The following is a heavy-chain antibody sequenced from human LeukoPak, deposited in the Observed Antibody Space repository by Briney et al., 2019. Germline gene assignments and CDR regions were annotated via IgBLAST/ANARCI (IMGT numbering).Heavy chain of an antibody. CDR3: ARGPRSYYYDSSGYSHPHYFDY. J-gene: IGHJ4*02. V-gene: IGHV1-2*02. Sequence: GASVKVSCKASGYTFTGYYMHWVRQAPGQGLEWMGWINPNSGGTNYAQKFQGRVTMTRDTSISTAYMELSRLRSDDTAVYYCARGPRSYYYDSSGYSHPHYFDYWGQGTLVTVSS. CDR2: INPNSGGT. D-gene: IGHD3-22*01. CDR1: GYTFTGYY.